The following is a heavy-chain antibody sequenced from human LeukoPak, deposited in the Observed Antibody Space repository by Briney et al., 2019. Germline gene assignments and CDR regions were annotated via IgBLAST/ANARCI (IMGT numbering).Heavy chain of an antibody. V-gene: IGHV3-48*04. CDR1: GFTFSSYS. Sequence: PGGSLRLSCAASGFTFSSYSMNWVRQAPGKGLEWVSYISGSSSTIYYADSVKGRFTISRDNAKNSLYLQMNSLRAEDTAVYYCAREGLPKTGTLNWGQGTLVTVSS. CDR3: AREGLPKTGTLN. J-gene: IGHJ4*02. D-gene: IGHD1-1*01. CDR2: ISGSSSTI.